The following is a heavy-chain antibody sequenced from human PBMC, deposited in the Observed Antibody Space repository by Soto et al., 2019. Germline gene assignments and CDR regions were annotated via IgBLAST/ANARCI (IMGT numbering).Heavy chain of an antibody. D-gene: IGHD4-17*01. CDR2: VYNGNT. V-gene: IGHV4-59*08. CDR1: GGSIGGYY. J-gene: IGHJ4*02. CDR3: GRGSSHGDYAY. Sequence: SENPSITCTISGGSIGGYYWTWIRQSPGKGLEYIGYVYNGNTNYNPSLNSRVTISVDTSKNQFSLKLSSVTAADTAVYYCGRGSSHGDYAYCGQGTLVTVSS.